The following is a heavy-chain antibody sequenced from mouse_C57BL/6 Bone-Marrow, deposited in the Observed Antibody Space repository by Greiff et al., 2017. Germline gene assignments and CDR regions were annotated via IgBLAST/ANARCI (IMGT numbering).Heavy chain of an antibody. V-gene: IGHV5-17*01. D-gene: IGHD2-5*01. Sequence: EVQLVESGGGLVKPGGSLKLSCAASGFTFSDYGMHWVRQAPEKGLEWVAYISSGSSTIYYADTVKGRFTISRDNAKNTLFLQMTSLRSEDTAMYYCARKTYSNHEYFDVWGTGTTVTVSS. CDR1: GFTFSDYG. CDR3: ARKTYSNHEYFDV. J-gene: IGHJ1*03. CDR2: ISSGSSTI.